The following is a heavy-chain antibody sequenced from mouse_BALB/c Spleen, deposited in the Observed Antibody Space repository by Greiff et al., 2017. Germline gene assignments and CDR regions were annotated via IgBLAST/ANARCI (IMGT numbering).Heavy chain of an antibody. CDR1: GYTFTDYA. CDR3: AREAIYYGSSLYAMDY. CDR2: ISTYYGNT. V-gene: IGHV1-67*01. Sequence: VQLQQSGPELVRPGVSVKISCKGSGYTFTDYAMHWVQQSHAKSLEWIGVISTYYGNTNYNQKFKGKATMTVDKSSSTAYMELARLTSEDSAIYYCAREAIYYGSSLYAMDYWGQGTSVTVSS. J-gene: IGHJ4*01. D-gene: IGHD1-1*01.